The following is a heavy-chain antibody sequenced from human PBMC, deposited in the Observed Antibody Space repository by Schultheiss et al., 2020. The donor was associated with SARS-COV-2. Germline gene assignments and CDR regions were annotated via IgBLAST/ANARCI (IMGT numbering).Heavy chain of an antibody. V-gene: IGHV3-53*01. CDR1: GFTVSSNY. CDR3: ARDRTQYFDY. J-gene: IGHJ4*02. Sequence: GGSLRLSCAASGFTVSSNYMSWVRQAPGKGLEWVSAISGSGGSTYYADSVKGRFTISRDNSKNTLYLQMDSLRDEDTAVYYCARDRTQYFDYWGQGTLVTVSS. CDR2: ISGSGGST.